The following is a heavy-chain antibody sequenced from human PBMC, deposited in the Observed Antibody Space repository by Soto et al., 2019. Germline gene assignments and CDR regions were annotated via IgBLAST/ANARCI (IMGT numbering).Heavy chain of an antibody. CDR1: GYSFTSYA. V-gene: IGHV1-3*01. D-gene: IGHD6-13*01. Sequence: ASVKVSFKASGYSFTSYAMHWVRQAPGQRLEWMGWINAGNGNTKYSQKFQGRVTITRDTSASTAYMELSSLRSEDTAVYYCARDFTAAAGPDYWGQGTLVTVSS. J-gene: IGHJ4*02. CDR3: ARDFTAAAGPDY. CDR2: INAGNGNT.